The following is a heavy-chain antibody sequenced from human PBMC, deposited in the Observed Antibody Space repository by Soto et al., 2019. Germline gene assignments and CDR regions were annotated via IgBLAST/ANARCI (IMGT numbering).Heavy chain of an antibody. V-gene: IGHV4-4*07. CDR2: IYTSGST. CDR3: ARGPAEAGRNWFDP. CDR1: GGSISSYY. J-gene: IGHJ5*02. Sequence: SETLSLTCTVSGGSISSYYWSWIRQPAGKGLEWIGRIYTSGSTNYNPSLKSRVTMSVDTSKNQFSLKLSSVTAADTAVYYCARGPAEAGRNWFDPWGQGTLVTVSS. D-gene: IGHD6-13*01.